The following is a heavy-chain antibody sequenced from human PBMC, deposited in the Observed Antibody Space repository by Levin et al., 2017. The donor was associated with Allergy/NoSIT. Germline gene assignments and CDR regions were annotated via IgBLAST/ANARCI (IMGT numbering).Heavy chain of an antibody. J-gene: IGHJ4*02. CDR3: ARHGLGWHEGYFDY. CDR2: IYYSGST. D-gene: IGHD5-24*01. V-gene: IGHV4-39*01. Sequence: SETLSLTCTVSGGSISSSSYYWGWIRQPPGKGLEWIGSIYYSGSTYYNPSLKSRVTISVDTSKNQFSLKLSSVTAADTAVYYCARHGLGWHEGYFDYWGQGTLVTVSS. CDR1: GGSISSSSYY.